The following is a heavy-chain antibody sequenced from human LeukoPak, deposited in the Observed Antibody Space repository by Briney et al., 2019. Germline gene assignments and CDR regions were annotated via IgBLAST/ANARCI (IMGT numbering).Heavy chain of an antibody. CDR3: ARGPFGNCGGGPCHFRDIDNWYDP. CDR2: MNPKSGDA. D-gene: IGHD2-21*01. Sequence: ASVKVSCKASGYTFTTYDINWVRQAAEQGFEWMGWMNPKSGDAGYADKFQGRVAITRDTSMNTAYLELSALTSDDTAVYYCARGPFGNCGGGPCHFRDIDNWYDPWGQGTLVTVSS. V-gene: IGHV1-8*03. CDR1: GYTFTTYD. J-gene: IGHJ5*02.